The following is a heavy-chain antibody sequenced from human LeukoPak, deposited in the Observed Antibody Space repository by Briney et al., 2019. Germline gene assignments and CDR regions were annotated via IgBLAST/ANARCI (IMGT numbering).Heavy chain of an antibody. J-gene: IGHJ1*01. CDR3: ATYSSLNRREFQF. CDR2: ISWNSGSI. Sequence: GRSLRLSCAASGFTFDDYAMHWVRQAPGKGLEWVSGISWNSGSIGYADSVKGRFTISRDNAKNSLYLQMNSLRAEDTAVYYCATYSSLNRREFQFWGQGTLLTVSS. D-gene: IGHD3-22*01. V-gene: IGHV3-9*01. CDR1: GFTFDDYA.